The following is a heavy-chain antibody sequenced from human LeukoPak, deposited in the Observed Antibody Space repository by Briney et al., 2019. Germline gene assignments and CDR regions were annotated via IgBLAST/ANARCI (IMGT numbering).Heavy chain of an antibody. CDR3: ARVRGFWRHYFDSSYYIDV. Sequence: SETLSLTCAVDGGSLSGYSWTWIRQPPGKGLEWIGEINHSGTTNFNPSVQSRATISEDTSKNQFSLKLSSVTAADTAVYYCARVRGFWRHYFDSSYYIDVWGQGTRVTVSS. D-gene: IGHD3-3*01. J-gene: IGHJ6*03. CDR1: GGSLSGYS. CDR2: INHSGTT. V-gene: IGHV4-34*01.